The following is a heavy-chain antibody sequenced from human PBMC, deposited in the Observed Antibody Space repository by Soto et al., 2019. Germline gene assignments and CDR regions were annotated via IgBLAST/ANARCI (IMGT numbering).Heavy chain of an antibody. CDR1: GFTFSVYH. D-gene: IGHD3-16*01. CDR2: ISSTGGTI. V-gene: IGHV3-23*01. Sequence: PGGSLRLSCAASGFTFSVYHMSWIRQAPGKGLEWVSDISSTGGTIYYADPVKGRFTISRDNAKNTLYLQMNSLRAEDTAVYYCANWGKNVSDFWGQGTMVTVYS. J-gene: IGHJ4*01. CDR3: ANWGKNVSDF.